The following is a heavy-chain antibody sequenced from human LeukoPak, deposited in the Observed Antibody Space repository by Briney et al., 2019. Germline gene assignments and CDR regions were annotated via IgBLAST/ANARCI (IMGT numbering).Heavy chain of an antibody. D-gene: IGHD3-3*01. J-gene: IGHJ5*02. Sequence: ASVKVSCKASGYTSTNYGIRWVRHAPGQGLEWMGWISIYNGNTDYAQKLRGRVTMTTDTSPSTAYMDLRSLRSDETAVYYAASNSYDVWSGYYMPDDHWGQGTLVTVSS. V-gene: IGHV1-18*01. CDR3: ASNSYDVWSGYYMPDDH. CDR2: ISIYNGNT. CDR1: GYTSTNYG.